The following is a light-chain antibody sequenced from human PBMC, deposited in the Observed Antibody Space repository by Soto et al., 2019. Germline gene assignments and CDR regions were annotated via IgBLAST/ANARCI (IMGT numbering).Light chain of an antibody. Sequence: QPVLTQPPSVSGAPGQRVTISCTVSSSNIGAGYDVHWYQQLPGTAPKLLIYGNNNRPSGVPDRFSGSKSGTSASLAITGLQAEDEADYYCQSYDSSLSGSVFGPGTKVTVL. CDR3: QSYDSSLSGSV. CDR1: SSNIGAGYD. J-gene: IGLJ1*01. CDR2: GNN. V-gene: IGLV1-40*01.